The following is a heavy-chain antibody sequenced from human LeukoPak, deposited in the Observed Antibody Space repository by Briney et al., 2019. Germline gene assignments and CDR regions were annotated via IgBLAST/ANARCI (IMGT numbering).Heavy chain of an antibody. Sequence: PSETLSLTCTVSGGSISSYYWSWIRQPPGTGLERIGYIYYSGSTNYNPSLKSRVTISVDTSKNQFSLKLSSVTAADTAVYYCARKREALFDYWGQGTLVTVSS. D-gene: IGHD1-26*01. V-gene: IGHV4-59*01. J-gene: IGHJ4*02. CDR2: IYYSGST. CDR3: ARKREALFDY. CDR1: GGSISSYY.